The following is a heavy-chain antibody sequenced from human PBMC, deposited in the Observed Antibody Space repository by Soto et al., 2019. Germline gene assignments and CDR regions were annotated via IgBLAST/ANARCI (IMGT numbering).Heavy chain of an antibody. CDR1: GYTFTSYD. J-gene: IGHJ6*02. D-gene: IGHD3-10*01. CDR3: AREMSSRGGDV. Sequence: QVQLVQSGAEVKKPGASVKVSCKASGYTFTSYDINWVRQATGQGLEWMGWMNPNSGNTGYAQKFQGRVPMTRNTSISTAYMELSNLRSEEPAVYYCAREMSSRGGDVWGQGTTVTVSS. CDR2: MNPNSGNT. V-gene: IGHV1-8*01.